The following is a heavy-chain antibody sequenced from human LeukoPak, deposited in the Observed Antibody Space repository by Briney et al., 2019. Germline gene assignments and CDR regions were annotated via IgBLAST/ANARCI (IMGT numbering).Heavy chain of an antibody. V-gene: IGHV4-59*01. CDR2: IYYSGST. Sequence: AETLSLTCTLSGGSISSYYWSWMRQPPGRGVEWIGYIYYSGSTNYNPSLKSRVTISVDTSKNQFSLKLSSVTAADTAVYYCARDSPSSWFDPGRQETLVTVSS. CDR3: ARDSPSSWFDP. J-gene: IGHJ5*02. CDR1: GGSISSYY.